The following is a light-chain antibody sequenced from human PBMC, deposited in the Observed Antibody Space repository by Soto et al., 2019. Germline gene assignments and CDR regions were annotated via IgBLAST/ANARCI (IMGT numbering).Light chain of an antibody. CDR1: ASNVGTNY. CDR2: RNN. J-gene: IGLJ1*01. V-gene: IGLV1-47*01. CDR3: ATWDDGLSVSDV. Sequence: QSVLTQPPSASGTPGQRVTISCSGSASNVGTNYVSWYQHLPGTAPKLLIFRNNQRPSGVPDRFSGSKSGTSASLAISGLRSDDEADYYCATWDDGLSVSDVFGTGTKLTVL.